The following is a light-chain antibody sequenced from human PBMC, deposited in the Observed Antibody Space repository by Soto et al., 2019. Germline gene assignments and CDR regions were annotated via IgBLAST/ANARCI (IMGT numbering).Light chain of an antibody. CDR1: QSVSSSY. CDR3: QQYLDWPRT. CDR2: GAS. J-gene: IGKJ1*01. V-gene: IGKV3-20*01. Sequence: EIALTQSPGTLSLSPGERATLSCRASQSVSSSYLAWYQQKPGQAPRLLIYGASNRATGVPDRFSGSGSGTVFTLTISSLQSDDFAVYYCQQYLDWPRTFGQGTKVDIK.